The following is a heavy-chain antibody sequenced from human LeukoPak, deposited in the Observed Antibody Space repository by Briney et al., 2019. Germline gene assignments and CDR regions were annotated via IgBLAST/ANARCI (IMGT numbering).Heavy chain of an antibody. CDR2: TNSDGSSI. J-gene: IGHJ4*02. CDR1: GFTFSSYW. Sequence: GGSLRLSCAASGFTFSSYWMHWVRRAPGKGLVWVSRTNSDGSSISYADSVKGRFTISRDNAKNTLYLQMNSLRAEDTAVYYCVRAAAASFDYWGQGTLVTVSS. CDR3: VRAAAASFDY. V-gene: IGHV3-74*01. D-gene: IGHD6-13*01.